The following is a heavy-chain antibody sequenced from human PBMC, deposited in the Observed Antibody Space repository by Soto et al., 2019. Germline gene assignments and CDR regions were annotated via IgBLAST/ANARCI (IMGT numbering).Heavy chain of an antibody. CDR1: GGTFSSYA. CDR3: ARARITMVRGVISYQYYYYGMDV. CDR2: IIPIFGTA. V-gene: IGHV1-69*13. D-gene: IGHD3-10*01. J-gene: IGHJ6*02. Sequence: ASVKVSCKASGGTFSSYAISWVRQAPGQGREWMGGIIPIFGTANYAQKFQGRVTITADESTSTAYMELSSLRSEDTAVYYCARARITMVRGVISYQYYYYGMDVWGQGTTVTVSS.